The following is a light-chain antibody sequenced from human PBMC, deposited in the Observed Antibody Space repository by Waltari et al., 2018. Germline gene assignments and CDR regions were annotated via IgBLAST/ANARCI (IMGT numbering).Light chain of an antibody. Sequence: EIGLTQSPGTLSLSPGERATLPSGASQSVTSISLTWYQQKLGQAPKLLIYGTSSRATGIPYRFSGSGSGTDFTLTISRLEPEDFAVYYCQQYDGEVVTFGGGTKLEI. V-gene: IGKV3-20*01. CDR2: GTS. CDR1: QSVTSIS. J-gene: IGKJ4*01. CDR3: QQYDGEVVT.